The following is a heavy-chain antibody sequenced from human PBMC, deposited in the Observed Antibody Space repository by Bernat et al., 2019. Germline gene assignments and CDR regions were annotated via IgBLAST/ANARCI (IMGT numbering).Heavy chain of an antibody. D-gene: IGHD6-13*01. CDR2: IKQDGSEK. CDR1: GFTFSSYW. J-gene: IGHJ2*01. V-gene: IGHV3-7*03. Sequence: EVQLVESGGGLVQPGGSLRLSCAASGFTFSSYWMSWVRQAPGKGLEWVANIKQDGSEKYYVDSVKGRFTISRDNAKNSLYLQMNSLRPEDTAVYYCAKAGITTGIAAAGFALWGRGTLVTVSS. CDR3: AKAGITTGIAAAGFAL.